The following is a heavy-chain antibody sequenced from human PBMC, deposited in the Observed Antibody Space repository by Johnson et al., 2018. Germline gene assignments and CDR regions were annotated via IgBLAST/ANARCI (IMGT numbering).Heavy chain of an antibody. CDR3: AAGGGLDV. V-gene: IGHV3-74*01. J-gene: IGHJ6*02. Sequence: VQLQESGGGLVQPGGSLRLSCAASGFSFSSYWMHWVRQTPGKGLVWVSRISGDGSSTDYADSVKGRFTISRDNAKNTGYLQINSRSAEDTAVYHCAAGGGLDVWGQGTTVTVSS. CDR1: GFSFSSYW. D-gene: IGHD3-16*01. CDR2: ISGDGSST.